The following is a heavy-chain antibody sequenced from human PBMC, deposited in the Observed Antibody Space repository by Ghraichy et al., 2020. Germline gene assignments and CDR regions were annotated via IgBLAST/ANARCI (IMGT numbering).Heavy chain of an antibody. V-gene: IGHV3-11*06. CDR3: ARDGYYDFWSGYRDFDY. CDR2: VSSSGSYT. J-gene: IGHJ4*02. Sequence: LSLTCAASEFTFSDYYMSWIRQAPGKGLEWVSYVSSSGSYTNYADSVKGRFTISRDNAKNSLYLQMNSLRAEDTAVYYCARDGYYDFWSGYRDFDYWGQGTLVTVSS. D-gene: IGHD3-3*01. CDR1: EFTFSDYY.